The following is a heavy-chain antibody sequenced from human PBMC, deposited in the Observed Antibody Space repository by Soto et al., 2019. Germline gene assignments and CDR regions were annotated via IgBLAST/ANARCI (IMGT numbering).Heavy chain of an antibody. CDR1: GYSFTSYW. CDR2: IDPSDSYT. Sequence: PGESLKISCKGSGYSFTSYWITWVRQMPGKGLEWMGRIDPSDSYTNYSPSFQGQVTISADKSISTAYLQWSSLKASDTAMYYCARTARNYDILTGHYWGQGTLVTVSS. V-gene: IGHV5-10-1*04. CDR3: ARTARNYDILTGHY. J-gene: IGHJ4*02. D-gene: IGHD3-9*01.